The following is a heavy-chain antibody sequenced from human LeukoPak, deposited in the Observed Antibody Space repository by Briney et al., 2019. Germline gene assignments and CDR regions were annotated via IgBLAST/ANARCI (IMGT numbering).Heavy chain of an antibody. V-gene: IGHV3-21*01. D-gene: IGHD7-27*01. J-gene: IGHJ4*02. CDR2: IGSDSTYI. Sequence: KSGGSLRLSCAASGFTFSSYSMNWVRQAPGKGLEWVSSIGSDSTYIYYTDSVKGRFTISRDNAKNSLYLQMNSLRAEDTAVYYCATGDGYWGQGTLVTVSP. CDR3: ATGDGY. CDR1: GFTFSSYS.